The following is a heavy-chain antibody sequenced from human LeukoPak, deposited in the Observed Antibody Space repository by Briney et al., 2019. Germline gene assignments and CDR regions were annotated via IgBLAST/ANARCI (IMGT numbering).Heavy chain of an antibody. CDR2: ISDSGGST. CDR3: AKDLRITYYDFWSGGFDY. D-gene: IGHD3-3*01. CDR1: GFTFSSYA. Sequence: PGGSLRLSCAASGFTFSSYAMSWVRQAPGKGLEWVSAISDSGGSTYYADSVKGRFTISRDNSKNTLYLQMNSLRAEDTAVYYCAKDLRITYYDFWSGGFDYWGQGTLVTVSS. J-gene: IGHJ4*02. V-gene: IGHV3-23*01.